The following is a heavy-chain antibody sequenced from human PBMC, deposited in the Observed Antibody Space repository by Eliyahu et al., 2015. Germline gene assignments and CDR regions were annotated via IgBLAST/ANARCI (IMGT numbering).Heavy chain of an antibody. Sequence: VQLVQSEAEVKKPGASXKVSCTXSGYSFSDYXIPWGRQAPGQGLEWMGWINPKTGGTKYAQKXQARVTMTRDTSIGTAYMELSSLTSDDTAMYFCARSLLSKIPAIAMTALDHWGQGNLVTVSS. J-gene: IGHJ4*02. CDR3: ARSLLSKIPAIAMTALDH. CDR1: GYSFSDYX. CDR2: INPKTGGT. V-gene: IGHV1-2*02. D-gene: IGHD2-21*02.